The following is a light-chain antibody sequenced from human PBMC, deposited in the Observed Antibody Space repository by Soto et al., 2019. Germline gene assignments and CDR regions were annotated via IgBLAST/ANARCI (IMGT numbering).Light chain of an antibody. J-gene: IGKJ5*01. V-gene: IGKV3-20*01. Sequence: EIMLTQYPGTLSLSPWETATLSCRASQSVSSNYLVWYQQKPGQAPRLLIYGASSRATGIPDRFSGSGSGTDFTLTISRLEPEDFAVYYCQQYGTSPITFGQGTRLEIK. CDR1: QSVSSNY. CDR3: QQYGTSPIT. CDR2: GAS.